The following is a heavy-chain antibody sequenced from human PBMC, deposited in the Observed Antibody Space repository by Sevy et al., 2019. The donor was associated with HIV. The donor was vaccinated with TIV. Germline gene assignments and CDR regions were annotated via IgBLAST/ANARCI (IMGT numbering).Heavy chain of an antibody. CDR2: ISGSHGTP. V-gene: IGHV3-23*01. Sequence: GGSLRLSCAASGFTFTSYAMSWVRQAPGKGLEWVSSISGSHGTPYYADSVKGGFTISRDNSKNTLYLQMSSLRAEDTAVYYCAKSEWGNIGFCTRSSCYPFDYWGQGTLVTVSS. D-gene: IGHD2-2*01. J-gene: IGHJ4*02. CDR3: AKSEWGNIGFCTRSSCYPFDY. CDR1: GFTFTSYA.